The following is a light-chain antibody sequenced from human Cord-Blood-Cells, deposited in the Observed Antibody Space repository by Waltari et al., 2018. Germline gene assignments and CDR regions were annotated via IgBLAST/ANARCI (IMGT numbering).Light chain of an antibody. CDR3: QQSYSAPGT. CDR2: AAS. J-gene: IGKJ1*01. Sequence: DIQMTQSPSSLSASVGDRVTITCRASQSISSYLHWYQQTPGKAPKLLIYAASSLQSGVPSRFSSSGSGTDFALTISSQQPEGFATDYWQQSYSAPGTFGHGTKVEFK. V-gene: IGKV1-39*01. CDR1: QSISSY.